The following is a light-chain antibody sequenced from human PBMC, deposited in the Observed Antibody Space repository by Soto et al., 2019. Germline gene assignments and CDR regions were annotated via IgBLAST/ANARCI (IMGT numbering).Light chain of an antibody. J-gene: IGKJ5*01. CDR2: GAS. CDR3: QQRSDWPS. CDR1: QSISIN. Sequence: EIVLPQSTGTLSVSPGDRVTLSCRASQSISINLAWYQHKPGQAPRLLIHGASTRATGVPARFSGSGSGTDFTLTISSLEPEDFAVYYCQQRSDWPSFGQGTRLEIK. V-gene: IGKV3-11*01.